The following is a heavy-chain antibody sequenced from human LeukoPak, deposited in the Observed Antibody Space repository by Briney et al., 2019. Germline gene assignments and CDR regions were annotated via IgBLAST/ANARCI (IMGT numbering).Heavy chain of an antibody. D-gene: IGHD6-19*01. CDR2: ISGGITTT. Sequence: GGSLRLSCAASGFTFSLFEMTWVRQAPGKGLGWVSYISGGITTTHYADSVKGRFTISRDNAKDSLYLQMDNLRVEDTAIYYCARDLRTGWASYWGQGSLVIVSS. CDR3: ARDLRTGWASY. CDR1: GFTFSLFE. J-gene: IGHJ4*02. V-gene: IGHV3-48*03.